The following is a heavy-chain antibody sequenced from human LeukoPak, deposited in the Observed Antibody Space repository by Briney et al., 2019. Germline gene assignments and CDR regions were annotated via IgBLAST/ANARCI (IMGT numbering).Heavy chain of an antibody. D-gene: IGHD6-19*01. CDR3: ATLERGYAVAVDY. Sequence: GGSLRLSCAASGFTSTSYGMHWVRQAPGKGLEWVAVISYDGSNKYYADSVKGRFTISRDNSKNTLYLQMNSLRAEDTAVYCCATLERGYAVAVDYWGQGTLVTVSS. J-gene: IGHJ4*02. CDR2: ISYDGSNK. V-gene: IGHV3-30*03. CDR1: GFTSTSYG.